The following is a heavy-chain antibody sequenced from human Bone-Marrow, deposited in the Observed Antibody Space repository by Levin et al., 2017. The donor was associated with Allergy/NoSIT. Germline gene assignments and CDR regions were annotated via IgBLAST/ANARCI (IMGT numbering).Heavy chain of an antibody. CDR2: INPNSGGT. Sequence: ASVKVSCKASGYTFTGYYMHWVRQAPGQGLEWMGWINPNSGGTNYAQKFQGRVTMTRDTSISTAYMELSRLRSDDTAVYYCARDLNYDYVWGSSPLWGQGTLVTVSS. CDR1: GYTFTGYY. J-gene: IGHJ4*02. D-gene: IGHD3-16*01. CDR3: ARDLNYDYVWGSSPL. V-gene: IGHV1-2*02.